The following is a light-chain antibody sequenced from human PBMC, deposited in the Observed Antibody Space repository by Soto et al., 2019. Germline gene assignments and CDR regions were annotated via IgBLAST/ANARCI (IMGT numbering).Light chain of an antibody. J-gene: IGKJ1*01. CDR3: QQYGRTSWT. CDR2: GAS. V-gene: IGKV3-20*01. Sequence: EIVLTQSPGTLSLSPGEGATLSCRASQSVSTNFFAWYQQKPGQAPRLLIYGASTRATGIPDRFSGSGSGTEFTLTISRLEPVDFAVYYCQQYGRTSWTFGQGTKVEIK. CDR1: QSVSTNF.